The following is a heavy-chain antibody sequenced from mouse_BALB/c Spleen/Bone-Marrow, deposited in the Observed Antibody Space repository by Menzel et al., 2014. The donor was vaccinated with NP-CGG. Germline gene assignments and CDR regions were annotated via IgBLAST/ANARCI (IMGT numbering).Heavy chain of an antibody. D-gene: IGHD4-1*01. CDR2: ISNLAYSI. CDR3: ARDLDGTGVFDY. CDR1: GFTFSDYG. V-gene: IGHV5-15*02. J-gene: IGHJ2*01. Sequence: DVMLVESGGGLVQTGGSRKLSCAASGFTFSDYGMAWVRQAPGKGPEWVAFISNLAYSISYAHTVTGRFTISRENVKNTLYLEMSSLRSEDTAMYYCARDLDGTGVFDYWGQGTTLTVSS.